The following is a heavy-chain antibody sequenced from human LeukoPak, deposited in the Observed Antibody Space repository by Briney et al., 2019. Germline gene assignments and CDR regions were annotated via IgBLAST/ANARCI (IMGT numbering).Heavy chain of an antibody. CDR2: IYHTEYN. Sequence: SGTLSLTCAVSGASINDWWSWVRQPPGKGLEWIGEIYHTEYNNYSPSLKSRVTISIDKSKNDFSLKLSSVTAADTAVYYCASDNRYCSTTSCYGGWFDPWGQGTLVTVSS. D-gene: IGHD2-2*01. CDR1: GASINDW. CDR3: ASDNRYCSTTSCYGGWFDP. J-gene: IGHJ5*02. V-gene: IGHV4-4*02.